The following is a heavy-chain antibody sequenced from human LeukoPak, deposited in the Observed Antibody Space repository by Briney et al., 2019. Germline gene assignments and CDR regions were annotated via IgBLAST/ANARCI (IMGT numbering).Heavy chain of an antibody. J-gene: IGHJ4*02. CDR3: ARDYCSSTSCLFDY. D-gene: IGHD2-2*01. CDR2: INPNSGDT. V-gene: IGHV1-2*06. CDR1: GYTFSTYP. Sequence: GASVKVSCKASGYTFSTYPMNWVRQAPGQGLEWMGRINPNSGDTNYAQKFQGRVTMTRDTSISTAYMELSRLRSDDTAVYYCARDYCSSTSCLFDYWGQGILVTVSS.